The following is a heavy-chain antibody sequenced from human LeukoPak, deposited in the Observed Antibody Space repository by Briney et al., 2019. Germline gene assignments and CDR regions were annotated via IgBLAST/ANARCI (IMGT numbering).Heavy chain of an antibody. V-gene: IGHV4-61*01. CDR1: GGSVSSGSYY. CDR2: IDHIGRA. CDR3: AMPGFCNATICSNYFES. J-gene: IGHJ5*01. D-gene: IGHD1-26*01. Sequence: SETLSLTCTVSGGSVSSGSYYWSWIRQTPGRGLEWIGEIDHIGRASYHPSLKSRATISVDTSKNQFSLTLKSVTAADVGVYFCAMPGFCNATICSNYFESWGQGTLVTVSS.